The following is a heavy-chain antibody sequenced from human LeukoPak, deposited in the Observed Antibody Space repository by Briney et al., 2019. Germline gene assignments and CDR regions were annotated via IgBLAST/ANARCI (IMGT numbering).Heavy chain of an antibody. D-gene: IGHD1-26*01. Sequence: ASVKVSCKASGGTFSSKAISWVRQAPGQGLEWMGGIIPIYGTPNYARKFQDRVTITTDESTTTAYMEVSSLRSDDTAVYYCGTDGTGTSYYGFLVRWGQGTLVTVSS. V-gene: IGHV1-69*05. CDR3: GTDGTGTSYYGFLVR. CDR1: GGTFSSKA. J-gene: IGHJ4*02. CDR2: IIPIYGTP.